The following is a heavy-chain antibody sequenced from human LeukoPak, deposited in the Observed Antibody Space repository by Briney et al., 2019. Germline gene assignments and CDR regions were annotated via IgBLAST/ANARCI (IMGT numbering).Heavy chain of an antibody. CDR2: IYYSGNT. Sequence: PSETLSLTCTVSGGSISSSGSYWGWIRQPPGKGLEWTGSIYYSGNTYNPSPKSRVTISVDSSKNQFSLNLTSVNAADTAVYYCARVMAARREDLNWFDPWGQGTLVTVSS. V-gene: IGHV4-39*07. D-gene: IGHD6-6*01. CDR3: ARVMAARREDLNWFDP. CDR1: GGSISSSGSY. J-gene: IGHJ5*02.